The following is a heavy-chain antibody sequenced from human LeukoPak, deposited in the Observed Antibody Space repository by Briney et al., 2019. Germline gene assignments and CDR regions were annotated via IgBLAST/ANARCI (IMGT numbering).Heavy chain of an antibody. D-gene: IGHD1-26*01. CDR3: ARWGIVGANGWDY. CDR1: GFTFSSYS. CDR2: ISSSSSYI. Sequence: GGSLRLSCAASGFTFSSYSMNWVRQAPGKGLEWVSSISSSSSYIYYADSVKGRFTISRDNAKNSLHLQMNSLRAEDTAVYYCARWGIVGANGWDYWGQGTLVTVSS. J-gene: IGHJ4*02. V-gene: IGHV3-21*01.